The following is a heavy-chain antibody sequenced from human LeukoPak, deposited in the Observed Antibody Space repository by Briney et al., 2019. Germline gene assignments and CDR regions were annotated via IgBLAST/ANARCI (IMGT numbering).Heavy chain of an antibody. CDR1: GGSISSSSYY. V-gene: IGHV4-39*02. D-gene: IGHD6-13*01. CDR2: IYYSGST. CDR3: ARDLLAAAGLDAFDI. Sequence: SETLSLTCTVSGGSISSSSYYWGWIRQPPGKGLEWIGSIYYSGSTYYNPSLKSRVTISVDTSKNQFSLKLSSVTAADTAVYYCARDLLAAAGLDAFDIWGQGTMVTVSS. J-gene: IGHJ3*02.